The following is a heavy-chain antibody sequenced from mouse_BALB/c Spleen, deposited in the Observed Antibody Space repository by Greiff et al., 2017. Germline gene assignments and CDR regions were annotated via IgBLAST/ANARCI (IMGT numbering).Heavy chain of an antibody. CDR1: GFTFSGFG. CDR2: ISSASSTI. J-gene: IGHJ3*01. V-gene: IGHV5-17*02. Sequence: EVMLVESGGGLVQPGGSRKLSCAASGFTFSGFGMHWVRQAPEKGLEWVAYISSASSTIYNADTVKGRLTISRDNPKNTLFLQMTSLRSEDTAMYYCARSYYYGSSYVAYWGQGTLVTVSA. D-gene: IGHD1-1*01. CDR3: ARSYYYGSSYVAY.